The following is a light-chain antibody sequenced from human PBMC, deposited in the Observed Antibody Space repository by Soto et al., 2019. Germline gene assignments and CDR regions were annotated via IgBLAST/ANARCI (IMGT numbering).Light chain of an antibody. J-gene: IGKJ2*01. Sequence: DVQLTQSPSFLSASIGDRVTITCRASQGISTYLAWYQQKPGKAPKLLIYAASTLQSGTPSRFSGSGSGTEFTLTIISLKPEDFATYYCQQFNSYPPDTFGQGTKLEIK. CDR3: QQFNSYPPDT. CDR1: QGISTY. V-gene: IGKV1-9*01. CDR2: AAS.